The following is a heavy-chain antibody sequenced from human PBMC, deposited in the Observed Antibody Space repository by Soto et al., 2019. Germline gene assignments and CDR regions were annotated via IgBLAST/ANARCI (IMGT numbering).Heavy chain of an antibody. D-gene: IGHD6-13*01. J-gene: IGHJ5*02. CDR1: GFSLSTSGVG. V-gene: IGHV2-5*02. Sequence: SGPTLVNPTQTLTLTCTFSGFSLSTSGVGVGWIRQPPGKALEWLALIYWDDDKRYSPSLKSRLTITKDTSKNQVVLTMTNMDPADTATYYCAHEGSYSSSWSEEGNWFDPWGQGTLVTVSS. CDR2: IYWDDDK. CDR3: AHEGSYSSSWSEEGNWFDP.